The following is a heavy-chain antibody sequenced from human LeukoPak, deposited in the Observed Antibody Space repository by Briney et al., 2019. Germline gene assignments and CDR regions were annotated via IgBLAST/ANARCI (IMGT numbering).Heavy chain of an antibody. CDR2: IRGDGGDT. Sequence: GGSLRLSCAASGFTFTNHWMHWVRQAPGKGLVWVSRIRGDGGDTSYADSVKGCFTISRDNAKNTLYLQMDSLGAEDTAVYYCGRDVVLGSGSVDYWGQGVLVTVSS. D-gene: IGHD3-10*01. CDR3: GRDVVLGSGSVDY. J-gene: IGHJ4*02. CDR1: GFTFTNHW. V-gene: IGHV3-74*01.